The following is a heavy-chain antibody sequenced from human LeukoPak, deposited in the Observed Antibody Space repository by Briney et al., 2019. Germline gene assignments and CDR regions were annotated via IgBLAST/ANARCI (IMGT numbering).Heavy chain of an antibody. D-gene: IGHD6-13*01. J-gene: IGHJ3*02. CDR3: ARNLEAQQLKGRGAFDI. V-gene: IGHV3-53*01. CDR1: GFTVSSNY. CDR2: IYSGGST. Sequence: PGGSLRLSCAASGFTVSSNYMSWVRQAPGKGLEWVSVIYSGGSTYYADSVKGRFTISRDNSKNTLYLQMNSLRAEDTAVYYCARNLEAQQLKGRGAFDIWGQGTMVTVSS.